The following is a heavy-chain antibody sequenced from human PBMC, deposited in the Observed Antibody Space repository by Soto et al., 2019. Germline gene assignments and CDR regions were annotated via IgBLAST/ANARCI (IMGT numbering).Heavy chain of an antibody. J-gene: IGHJ4*02. CDR3: ASQDYGDYYTVDY. V-gene: IGHV3-66*04. Sequence: SGGSLRLSCAASGFTVSSNYMSWVRQAPGKGLEWVSVIYSGGSTYYADSVKGRFTISRDNSKNTLYLQMNSLRAEDTAVYYCASQDYGDYYTVDYWGQGTLVTVSS. CDR1: GFTVSSNY. CDR2: IYSGGST. D-gene: IGHD4-17*01.